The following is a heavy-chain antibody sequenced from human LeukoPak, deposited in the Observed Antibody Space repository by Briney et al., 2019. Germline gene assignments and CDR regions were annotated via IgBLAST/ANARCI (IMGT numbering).Heavy chain of an antibody. CDR1: AYSISSAYY. J-gene: IGHJ4*02. CDR2: IYHSGST. V-gene: IGHV4-38-2*02. D-gene: IGHD1-1*01. CDR3: ARTRNGHFDY. Sequence: SETLSLTCTVSAYSISSAYYWGWIRQPPGKGLEWIGSIYHSGSTYYNPSLKSRVTISVDTSKNQFSLKLSSVTAADTAVYYCARTRNGHFDYWGQGTLVTVSS.